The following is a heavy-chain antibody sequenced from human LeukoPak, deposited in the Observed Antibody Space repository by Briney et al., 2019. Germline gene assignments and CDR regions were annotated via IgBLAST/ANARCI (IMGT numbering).Heavy chain of an antibody. J-gene: IGHJ4*02. CDR2: VSGRGTTT. CDR1: GFTFINYA. D-gene: IGHD3-10*01. CDR3: TTRRSRNYFTTFDN. Sequence: GGSLRLSCEASGFTFINYAMNWVRQAPEKGLEWISTVSGRGTTTYYPDSVQGRLTVSRDNSKHTVFLQLCSLRPEDTPIHHCTTRRSRNYFTTFDNWGQGILVTVSP. V-gene: IGHV3-23*01.